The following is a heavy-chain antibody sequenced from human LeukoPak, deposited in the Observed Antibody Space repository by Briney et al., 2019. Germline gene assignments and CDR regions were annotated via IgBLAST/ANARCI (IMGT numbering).Heavy chain of an antibody. V-gene: IGHV3-48*02. CDR2: INSVSDMI. CDR3: ARDLYFAHDY. J-gene: IGHJ4*02. D-gene: IGHD3-9*01. CDR1: GFSFRSYT. Sequence: PGGSLRLSCAASGFSFRSYTMNWVRQAPGKGLEWISYINSVSDMISYADSVKGRFTISRDNAKNSLYLQMNSLRDDDTAVYYCARDLYFAHDYWGQGTLVTVSS.